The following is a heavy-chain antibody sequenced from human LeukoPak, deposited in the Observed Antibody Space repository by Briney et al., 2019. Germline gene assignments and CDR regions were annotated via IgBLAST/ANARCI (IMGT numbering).Heavy chain of an antibody. J-gene: IGHJ5*02. CDR1: GGSISSYY. V-gene: IGHV4-59*12. D-gene: IGHD3-3*01. CDR2: IYYSGST. Sequence: SETLSLTCTVSGGSISSYYWSWIRQPPGKGLEWIGYIYYSGSTNYNPSLKSRVTISVDTSKNQFSLKLSSVTAADTAVYYCARGSPEYYDFWRGHLGAVRFDPWGQGTLVTVSS. CDR3: ARGSPEYYDFWRGHLGAVRFDP.